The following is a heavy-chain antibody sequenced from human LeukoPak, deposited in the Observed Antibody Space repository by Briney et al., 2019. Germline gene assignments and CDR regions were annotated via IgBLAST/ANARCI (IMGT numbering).Heavy chain of an antibody. CDR1: GFTFSSYA. D-gene: IGHD2-2*01. CDR2: ISYDGSNK. Sequence: PGGSLRLSCAASGFTFSSYAMHWVRQAPGKGLEWVAVISYDGSNKYYADSVKGRFTISRDNSKNTLYLQMNSLRAEDTAVYYCARDRPAAVGNADYWGQGTLVTVSS. J-gene: IGHJ4*02. V-gene: IGHV3-30-3*01. CDR3: ARDRPAAVGNADY.